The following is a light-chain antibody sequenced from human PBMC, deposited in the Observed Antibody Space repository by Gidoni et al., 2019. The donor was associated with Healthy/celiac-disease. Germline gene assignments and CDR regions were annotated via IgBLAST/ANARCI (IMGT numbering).Light chain of an antibody. V-gene: IGKV1-39*01. J-gene: IGKJ2*02. Sequence: IQMTQSPSSLSASVGDRVTITCRASQSISSYLNWYQQKPGKAPTLLIYAASSLQRGVPSRFSGSGSGTDSTLTISSLQPEDFATYYCQHSYSTPRTFGQGTKLEIK. CDR1: QSISSY. CDR3: QHSYSTPRT. CDR2: AAS.